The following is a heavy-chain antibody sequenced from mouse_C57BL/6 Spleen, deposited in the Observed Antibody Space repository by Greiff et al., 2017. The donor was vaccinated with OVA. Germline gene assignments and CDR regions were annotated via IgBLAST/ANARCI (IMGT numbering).Heavy chain of an antibody. CDR2: IHPNSGST. V-gene: IGHV1-64*01. CDR3: ARAGTGTGAMDY. J-gene: IGHJ4*01. CDR1: GYTFTSYW. D-gene: IGHD4-1*01. Sequence: QVQLQQPGAELVKPGASVKLSCKASGYTFTSYWMHWVKQRPGQGLEWIGMIHPNSGSTNYNEKFKSKATLTVDKSSSTAYMQLNRLTSEDSAVYYCARAGTGTGAMDYWGQGTSVTVSS.